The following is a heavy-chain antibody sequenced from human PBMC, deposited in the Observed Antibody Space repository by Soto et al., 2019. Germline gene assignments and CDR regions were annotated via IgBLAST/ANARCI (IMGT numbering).Heavy chain of an antibody. Sequence: SVKPPIKTASGSESGYISRCVRPAPGQGLEWMGRIIPILGIANYAQKFQGRVTITADKSTSTAYMELSSLRSEDTAVYYCARDLGYCSSTSCYSFTPWGKGTLVIVSS. CDR2: IIPILGIA. V-gene: IGHV1-69*04. CDR1: SGSESGYI. CDR3: ARDLGYCSSTSCYSFTP. J-gene: IGHJ5*02. D-gene: IGHD2-2*01.